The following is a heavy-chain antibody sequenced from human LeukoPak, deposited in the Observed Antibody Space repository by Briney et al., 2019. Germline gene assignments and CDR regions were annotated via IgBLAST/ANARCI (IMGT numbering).Heavy chain of an antibody. CDR1: GFTFDDYA. D-gene: IGHD3-10*02. CDR3: AKDMFGTRFDY. V-gene: IGHV3-9*01. CDR2: ISWNSGSI. Sequence: GRFLRLSCAASGFTFDDYAMHWVRQAPGKGLEWVSGISWNSGSIGYADSVKGRFTISRDNAKNSLYLQMNSLRAEDTALYYCAKDMFGTRFDYWGQGTLVTVSS. J-gene: IGHJ4*02.